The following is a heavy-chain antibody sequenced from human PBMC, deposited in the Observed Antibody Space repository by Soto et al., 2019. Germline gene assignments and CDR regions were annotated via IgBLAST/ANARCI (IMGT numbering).Heavy chain of an antibody. CDR3: AKERTVTTADFDY. CDR2: ISGRGGNT. Sequence: LRLSCAASGFTFSSYGMSWVRQAPGKGLEWVSSISGRGGNTYYADSVKGRFTISRDNSKNTLYLQMNSLRVEDTAVYYCAKERTVTTADFDYWGQGTLVTVSS. D-gene: IGHD4-4*01. CDR1: GFTFSSYG. J-gene: IGHJ4*02. V-gene: IGHV3-23*01.